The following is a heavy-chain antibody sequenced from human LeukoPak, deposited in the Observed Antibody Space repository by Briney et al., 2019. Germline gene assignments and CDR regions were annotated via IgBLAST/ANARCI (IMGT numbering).Heavy chain of an antibody. Sequence: GESLKISCKGSGYRFTSYWIGWVRQMPGKGLEWMGIIYPGDSDTRYSPSFQGQVTISADKSISTAYLQWSSLKASDTAMYYCARASMSDYGDYWFDPWGQGTLVTVSS. CDR3: ARASMSDYGDYWFDP. D-gene: IGHD4-17*01. CDR2: IYPGDSDT. J-gene: IGHJ5*02. V-gene: IGHV5-51*01. CDR1: GYRFTSYW.